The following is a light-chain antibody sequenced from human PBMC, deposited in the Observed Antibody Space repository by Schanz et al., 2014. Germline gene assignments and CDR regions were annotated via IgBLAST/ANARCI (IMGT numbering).Light chain of an antibody. Sequence: DIPMTQSPSTLSASVGDTVTLTCRASQSISTSLAWYQQKPGKAPYLLIYDASSLESGVPSRLSGSGSGTEFTLTISSLQPDDFASYHCLHYNVFSGAFGQGTKVEI. CDR1: QSISTS. V-gene: IGKV1-5*01. CDR2: DAS. CDR3: LHYNVFSGA. J-gene: IGKJ1*01.